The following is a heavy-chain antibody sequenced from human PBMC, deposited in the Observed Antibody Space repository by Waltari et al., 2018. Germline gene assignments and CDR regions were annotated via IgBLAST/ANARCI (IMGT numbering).Heavy chain of an antibody. CDR3: ARDPGYSSSSQIASFQKNYYYYMDV. CDR1: GGSISSGSHY. J-gene: IGHJ6*03. D-gene: IGHD6-6*01. CDR2: IYTSGST. Sequence: QVQLQESGPGLVKPSQTLSLTCTVSGGSISSGSHYWSWIRQPAGKGLEWIGRIYTSGSTNYNPSLKSRVTISVDTSKNQFSLKLSSVTAADTAVYYCARDPGYSSSSQIASFQKNYYYYMDVWGKGTTVTVSS. V-gene: IGHV4-61*02.